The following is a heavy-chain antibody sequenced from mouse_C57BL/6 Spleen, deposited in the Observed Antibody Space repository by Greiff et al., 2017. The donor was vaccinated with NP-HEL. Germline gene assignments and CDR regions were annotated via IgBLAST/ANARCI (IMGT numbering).Heavy chain of an antibody. CDR1: GFTFSSYA. CDR2: ISDGGSYT. CDR3: ARDGYDEGFAY. V-gene: IGHV5-4*01. D-gene: IGHD2-2*01. J-gene: IGHJ3*01. Sequence: EVKLMESGGGLVKPGGSLKLSCAASGFTFSSYAMSWVRQTPEKRLEWVATISDGGSYTYYPDNVKGRFTISRDNAKNNLYLQMSHLKSEDTAMYYCARDGYDEGFAYWGQGTLVTVSA.